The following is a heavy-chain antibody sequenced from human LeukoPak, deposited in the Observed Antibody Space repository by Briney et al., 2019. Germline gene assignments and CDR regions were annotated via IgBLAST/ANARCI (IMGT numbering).Heavy chain of an antibody. CDR3: ARQVATKGEWAFDV. Sequence: SQTLSLTCTVSGGSISSGSYYWSWIRQPAGKGLEWIGRIYTSGSTNCNPFLKSRVTISVDTSKNQFSLKLNSLTAADTAVYYCARQVATKGEWAFDVWGQGTMVTVSS. CDR1: GGSISSGSYY. CDR2: IYTSGST. D-gene: IGHD5-12*01. V-gene: IGHV4-61*02. J-gene: IGHJ3*01.